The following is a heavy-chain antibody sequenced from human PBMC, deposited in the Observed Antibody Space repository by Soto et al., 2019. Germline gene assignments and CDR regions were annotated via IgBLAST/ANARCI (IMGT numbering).Heavy chain of an antibody. V-gene: IGHV1-8*01. CDR3: ARGGSSSFYYYYGMDV. CDR1: GYTFTSYD. J-gene: IGHJ6*02. Sequence: ASVKVSCKASGYTFTSYDINWVRQATGQGLEWMGWMNPNSGNTGYAQKFQGRVTMTRNTSISTAYMELSSLRSEDTAVYYCARGGSSSFYYYYGMDVWGQGTTVTVSS. CDR2: MNPNSGNT. D-gene: IGHD6-6*01.